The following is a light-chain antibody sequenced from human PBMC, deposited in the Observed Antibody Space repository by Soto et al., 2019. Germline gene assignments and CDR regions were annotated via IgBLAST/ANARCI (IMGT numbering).Light chain of an antibody. J-gene: IGKJ1*01. Sequence: AIQMTQSPSSLSASVGDRVTITCRASQGISSNLGWFQQKPGKAPKVLIFAASNLFNGVPSRFSGSGSGTDFTLTISSVRPEDLATYYCLQDYDYPWTFGQGTKVEIK. CDR1: QGISSN. CDR2: AAS. CDR3: LQDYDYPWT. V-gene: IGKV1-6*01.